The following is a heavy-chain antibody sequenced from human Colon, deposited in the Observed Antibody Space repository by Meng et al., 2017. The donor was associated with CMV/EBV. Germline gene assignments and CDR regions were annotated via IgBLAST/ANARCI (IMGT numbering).Heavy chain of an antibody. CDR1: GFTFDDYA. D-gene: IGHD1-1*01. CDR2: ISWDGDGA. Sequence: SLKISCAASGFTFDDYAMHWVRQAPGKGLEWISGISWDGDGADYADSVKGRFTISRDNAKNSLYLQMNSLRVEDTALYYCARGLGHASNNSHDYWGQGTLVTVSS. V-gene: IGHV3-9*01. CDR3: ARGLGHASNNSHDY. J-gene: IGHJ4*02.